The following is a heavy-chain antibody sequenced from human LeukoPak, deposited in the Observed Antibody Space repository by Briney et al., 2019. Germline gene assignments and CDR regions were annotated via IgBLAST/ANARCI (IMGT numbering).Heavy chain of an antibody. V-gene: IGHV4-38-2*02. D-gene: IGHD3-22*01. CDR1: GYSISSGYY. CDR3: ARDCRYYDSSGYYYSYWYFDL. CDR2: IYHSGST. J-gene: IGHJ2*01. Sequence: PSETLSLTCTVSGYSISSGYYWGWIRQPPGKGLEWTGSIYHSGSTYYNPSLKSRVTISVDTSKNQFSLKLSSVTAADTAVYYCARDCRYYDSSGYYYSYWYFDLWGRGTLVTVSS.